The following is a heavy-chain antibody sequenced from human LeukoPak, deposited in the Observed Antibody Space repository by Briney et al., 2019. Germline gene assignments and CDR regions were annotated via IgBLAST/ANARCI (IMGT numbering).Heavy chain of an antibody. CDR3: ARDGVRGYSGYDLDY. Sequence: ASVKVSCKASGYTFTSYGISWVRQAPGQGLEWMGWISAYNGNTNYAQKLQGRVTMTTDTSTSTAYMELRSLRSDDTAVYYCARDGVRGYSGYDLDYWGQGTLVTVSS. CDR2: ISAYNGNT. D-gene: IGHD5-12*01. CDR1: GYTFTSYG. J-gene: IGHJ4*02. V-gene: IGHV1-18*01.